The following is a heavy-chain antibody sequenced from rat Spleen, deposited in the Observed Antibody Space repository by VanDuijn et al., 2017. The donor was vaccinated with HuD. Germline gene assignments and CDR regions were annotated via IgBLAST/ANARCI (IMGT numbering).Heavy chain of an antibody. J-gene: IGHJ3*01. V-gene: IGHV2-30*01. CDR2: IWTGGTT. D-gene: IGHD1-12*02. CDR3: TRAYYDGSYYYDWFAF. Sequence: QVQVKESGPGLVQPSQTLSLTCTVSGFSLTGYNVHWVRQPTGKGLEWMGLIWTGGTTDYNSALKSRMTIGRDTSKSQVFLKMNSLQTDDTAIYYCTRAYYDGSYYYDWFAFWGQGTLVTVSS. CDR1: GFSLTGYN.